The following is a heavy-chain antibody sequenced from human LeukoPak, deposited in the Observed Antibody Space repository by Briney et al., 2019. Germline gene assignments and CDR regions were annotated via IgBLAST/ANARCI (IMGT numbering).Heavy chain of an antibody. CDR3: ARGSGHYFDWWTYYYYGMDV. Sequence: SETLSLTCTVSGGSISSGGYHWSWIRQHPGKGLEWIGYIYYSGSTYYNPSLKSRVTISVDTSKNQFSLKLSSVTAADTAVYYCARGSGHYFDWWTYYYYGMDVWGQGTTVTVSS. CDR1: GGSISSGGYH. CDR2: IYYSGST. J-gene: IGHJ6*02. V-gene: IGHV4-31*03. D-gene: IGHD3-9*01.